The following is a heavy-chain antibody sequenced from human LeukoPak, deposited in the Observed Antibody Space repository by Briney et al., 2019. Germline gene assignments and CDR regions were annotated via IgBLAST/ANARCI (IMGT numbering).Heavy chain of an antibody. Sequence: SETLSLTCSVSGGSVNSGDYYWNWIRQPPGKGLEYIGYIYYSGSTNYNPSLKSRVTMSLDRSKNQFSLRLSSVTAADTAVYYCVSYSDSSGYLAYFDFWGQGTLVTVSS. D-gene: IGHD3-22*01. CDR1: GGSVNSGDYY. V-gene: IGHV4-61*08. CDR3: VSYSDSSGYLAYFDF. CDR2: IYYSGST. J-gene: IGHJ4*02.